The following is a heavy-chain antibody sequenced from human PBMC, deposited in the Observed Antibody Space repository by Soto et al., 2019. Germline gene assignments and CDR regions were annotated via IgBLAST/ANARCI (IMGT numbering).Heavy chain of an antibody. D-gene: IGHD2-2*01. CDR1: GFTFSTYS. CDR2: ISSSSGII. J-gene: IGHJ6*02. CDR3: ARDLQGYCSSSGCYRHYYHGMDV. V-gene: IGHV3-48*02. Sequence: PGGSLRLSCAASGFTFSTYSMNWVRQAPGKGLEWISYISSSSGIIYYADSVKGRFTISRDNAQNSLFLQMSSLRDEDTAVYYCARDLQGYCSSSGCYRHYYHGMDVWGQGTTVTVSS.